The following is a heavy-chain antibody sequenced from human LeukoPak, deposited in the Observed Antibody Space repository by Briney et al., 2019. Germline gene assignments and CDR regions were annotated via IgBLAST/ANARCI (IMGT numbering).Heavy chain of an antibody. CDR1: GGSFSGYY. V-gene: IGHV4-34*01. CDR3: AFEGPVSGYAFDP. Sequence: SETLSLTCAVYGGSFSGYYWSWIRQPPGKGLEWIGQINHSGGTNYHPSLKTRVTISLDTSKNQVSLKLRSVTAADTAVYYCAFEGPVSGYAFDPWGQGALGAGSS. CDR2: INHSGGT. J-gene: IGHJ5*02. D-gene: IGHD5-12*01.